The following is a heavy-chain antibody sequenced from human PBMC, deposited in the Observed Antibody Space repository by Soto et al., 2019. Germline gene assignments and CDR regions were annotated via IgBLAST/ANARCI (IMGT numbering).Heavy chain of an antibody. CDR2: IYYSGST. J-gene: IGHJ4*02. CDR1: GGSISSGDYY. D-gene: IGHD3-22*01. CDR3: ARGSYYYDSSGYYRY. Sequence: TSETLSLTCTVSGGSISSGDYYWSWIRQPPGKGLEWIGYIYYSGSTYYNPSLKSRVTISVDTSKNQFSLKLSSVTAAATAVYYCARGSYYYDSSGYYRYWGQGTLVTVSS. V-gene: IGHV4-30-4*01.